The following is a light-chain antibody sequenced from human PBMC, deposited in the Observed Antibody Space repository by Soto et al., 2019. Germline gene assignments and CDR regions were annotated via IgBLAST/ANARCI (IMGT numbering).Light chain of an antibody. V-gene: IGLV2-14*01. J-gene: IGLJ3*02. CDR2: EVT. Sequence: QSALTQPASVSGSPRQSITISCTGTSSDVGGYNYVSWYQQHPGKAPKLMIYEVTNRPSGVSNRFSGSKSGNTASLTISGLPAEDEGDYYCSSYTRSSTHWVFGGGTKLTVL. CDR3: SSYTRSSTHWV. CDR1: SSDVGGYNY.